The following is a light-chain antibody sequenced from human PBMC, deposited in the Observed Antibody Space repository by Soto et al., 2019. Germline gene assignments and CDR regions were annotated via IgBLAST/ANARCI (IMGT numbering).Light chain of an antibody. CDR2: TAT. Sequence: DIQMTQSPSSLSPSLGDRVTITCRASQNIIKYLNWYQQKPGKAPKLLIYTATSLKNGVPSRISDSGSGTDFPLTISSLQPEDSAIYYCQQSYGYPWTFGQGTKVEIK. CDR1: QNIIKY. J-gene: IGKJ1*01. CDR3: QQSYGYPWT. V-gene: IGKV1-39*01.